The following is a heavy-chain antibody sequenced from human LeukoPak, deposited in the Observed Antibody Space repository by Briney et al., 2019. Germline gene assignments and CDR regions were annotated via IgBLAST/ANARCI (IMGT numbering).Heavy chain of an antibody. CDR3: AGQVGARIRYYYTSGLDV. V-gene: IGHV4-59*02. CDR1: GASVSSFY. J-gene: IGHJ6*02. Sequence: SETLSLTCTVSGASVSSFYWNWIRQPPGKGLEWIGSMYYSGTTNYDPSFKSRVTISLDTSKNEFSLRLKSLTAADTAVYYCAGQVGARIRYYYTSGLDVRGQGTTVAVSS. D-gene: IGHD1-26*01. CDR2: MYYSGTT.